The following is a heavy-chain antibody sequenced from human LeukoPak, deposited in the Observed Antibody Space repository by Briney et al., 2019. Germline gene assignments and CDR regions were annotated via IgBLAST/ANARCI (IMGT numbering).Heavy chain of an antibody. CDR1: GFTFSNHA. J-gene: IGHJ4*02. V-gene: IGHV3-64*01. D-gene: IGHD6-19*01. Sequence: GGSLRLSCAASGFTFSNHAMHWVRQAPGKGLEYVSAIGSDGRSTYYANSVKGKFTISRDNSKNTLFLQMNSLRAEDTAVYYCAGGFTSGWTTHHFDYWGQGTLVTVSS. CDR3: AGGFTSGWTTHHFDY. CDR2: IGSDGRST.